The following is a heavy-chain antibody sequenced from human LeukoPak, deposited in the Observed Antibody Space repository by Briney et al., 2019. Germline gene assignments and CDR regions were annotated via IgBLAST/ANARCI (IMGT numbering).Heavy chain of an antibody. J-gene: IGHJ3*02. Sequence: GGSLRLSCVGSGFTVSGSFISWVRQAPGKGLEWVGRIRKKTNSYTTEYAASVKGRFSISRDDSKNSLYLQMNSLKTEDTAVYYCSRDGVGRKWSGFDIWGQGTMVTVS. CDR2: IRKKTNSYTT. CDR3: SRDGVGRKWSGFDI. V-gene: IGHV3-72*01. D-gene: IGHD1-26*01. CDR1: GFTVSGSF.